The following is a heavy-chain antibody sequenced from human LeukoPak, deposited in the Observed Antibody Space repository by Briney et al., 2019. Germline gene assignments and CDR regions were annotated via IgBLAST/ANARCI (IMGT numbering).Heavy chain of an antibody. Sequence: ASVTVSCKASGYTFTGYYLHWVRQAPGQGLEWMGCVNPNSGDTNYAQKFQGSVTMTRDTSISTVYMELSRLRSDDTAVYYCARASGSYWWFDSWGQGTLVTVSS. CDR1: GYTFTGYY. CDR3: ARASGSYWWFDS. CDR2: VNPNSGDT. D-gene: IGHD1-26*01. V-gene: IGHV1-2*02. J-gene: IGHJ5*01.